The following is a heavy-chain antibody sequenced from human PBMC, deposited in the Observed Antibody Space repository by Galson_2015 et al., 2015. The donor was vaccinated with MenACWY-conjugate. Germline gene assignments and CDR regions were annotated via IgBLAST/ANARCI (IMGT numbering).Heavy chain of an antibody. J-gene: IGHJ6*03. CDR3: ARTIRDGHTGAPFGSSYYYMDV. CDR1: GFTFSSYW. Sequence: SLRLSCAASGFTFSSYWMSWVRQAPGKGLEWVANIKQDGSEKYYVDSVKGRFTISRDNAKNSLYLQMNSLRAEDTAVYYCARTIRDGHTGAPFGSSYYYMDVWGKGTTVTVSS. CDR2: IKQDGSEK. V-gene: IGHV3-7*01. D-gene: IGHD5-24*01.